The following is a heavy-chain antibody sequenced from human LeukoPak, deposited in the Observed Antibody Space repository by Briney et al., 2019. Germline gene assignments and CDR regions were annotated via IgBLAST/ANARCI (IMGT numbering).Heavy chain of an antibody. J-gene: IGHJ3*02. CDR1: GYTFTSYD. Sequence: ASVKVSCKASGYTFTSYDINWVRQATGQGLEWMGWMNPNSGNTGYAQKFQGRVTITRNTSISTVYMELSSLRSEDTAVYYCARSDRFDFWSGEPSKDAFDIWGQGTMVTVSS. D-gene: IGHD3-3*01. V-gene: IGHV1-8*03. CDR3: ARSDRFDFWSGEPSKDAFDI. CDR2: MNPNSGNT.